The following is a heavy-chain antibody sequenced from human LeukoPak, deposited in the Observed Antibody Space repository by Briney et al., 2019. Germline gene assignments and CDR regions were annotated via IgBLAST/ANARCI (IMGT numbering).Heavy chain of an antibody. Sequence: GETLRLSCAASGVTFSDYYMSWIRQPPGKGLEWISYISSSSSYTNYADSKKGRFTISRHNTKNSLYQQINSMRAEDPAVYCCTREFKAGYGMWAWGQGTLVTVSS. D-gene: IGHD3-10*01. CDR1: GVTFSDYY. CDR3: TREFKAGYGMWA. J-gene: IGHJ5*02. CDR2: ISSSSSYT. V-gene: IGHV3-11*06.